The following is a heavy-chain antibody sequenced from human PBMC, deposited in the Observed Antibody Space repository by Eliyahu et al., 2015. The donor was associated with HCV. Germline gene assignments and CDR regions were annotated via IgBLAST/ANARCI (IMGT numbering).Heavy chain of an antibody. CDR2: YDPEDGEI. Sequence: QVQLVQSGAEVKKPGASVKVSCKVSGXTLTDIAMHWVRQVPGRGLEWMGGYDPEDGEIVYAQNFQGRVTMTEDTSTXTAYMELKSLRSDDTAVYYCAGFRFLDWSLLRNSFDPWGQGTLVIVSS. D-gene: IGHD3/OR15-3a*01. V-gene: IGHV1-24*01. J-gene: IGHJ5*02. CDR1: GXTLTDIA. CDR3: AGFRFLDWSLLRNSFDP.